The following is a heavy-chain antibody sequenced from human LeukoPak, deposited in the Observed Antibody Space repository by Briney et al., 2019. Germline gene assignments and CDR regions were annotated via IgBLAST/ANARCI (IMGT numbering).Heavy chain of an antibody. CDR3: GSGSYYFDY. J-gene: IGHJ4*02. V-gene: IGHV4-59*08. Sequence: SETLSLTCTVSGGSISSYYWSWIRQPPGKGLEWIGYIYYSWSTKYNPSLESRVTISVDTSKNQFSLKLSSVTAADTAVYYCGSGSYYFDYWGQGTLVTVST. D-gene: IGHD3-10*01. CDR1: GGSISSYY. CDR2: IYYSWST.